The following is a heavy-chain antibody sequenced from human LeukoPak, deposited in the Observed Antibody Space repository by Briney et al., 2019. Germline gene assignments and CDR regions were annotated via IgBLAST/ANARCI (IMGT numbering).Heavy chain of an antibody. CDR3: ARHGEPSDPFDI. CDR2: IYPGDSDT. CDR1: GYSFTTFW. J-gene: IGHJ3*02. V-gene: IGHV5-51*01. Sequence: GESLKISCKGSGYSFTTFWIGWVRQLPGKGLEWMGIIYPGDSDTRYSPSLQGQVTISAAKSISTAYLQWSSLKASDTAMYYCARHGEPSDPFDIWGQGTMVTVSS. D-gene: IGHD1-14*01.